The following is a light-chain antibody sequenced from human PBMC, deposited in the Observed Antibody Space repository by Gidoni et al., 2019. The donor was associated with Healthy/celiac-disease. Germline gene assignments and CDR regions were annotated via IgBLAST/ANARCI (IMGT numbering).Light chain of an antibody. J-gene: IGKJ2*01. V-gene: IGKV1-33*01. CDR1: QDISKY. CDR2: DAS. Sequence: DFQMTQSPASLSASVGARVTITCQASQDISKYLNWYQQKPGKAPKLLIYDASNLETGVPSRFSGSGSGTDFTFTISSLKPEDIATYYCQQYDNLPYTFGQXTKLEIK. CDR3: QQYDNLPYT.